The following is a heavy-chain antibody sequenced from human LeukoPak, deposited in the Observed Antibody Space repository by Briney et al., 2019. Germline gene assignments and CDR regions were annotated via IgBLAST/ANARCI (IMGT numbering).Heavy chain of an antibody. CDR3: TTDLYYDILTGQAGAG. CDR2: IKSKTDGGTT. D-gene: IGHD3-9*01. Sequence: GGSLRLSCAASGFTFSNAWMSWVRQAPGKGLEWVGRIKSKTDGGTTDYAAPVKGRFTISRDDSKNTLYLQMNSLKTEDTAVYYCTTDLYYDILTGQAGAGWGQGTLVIVSS. V-gene: IGHV3-15*01. J-gene: IGHJ4*02. CDR1: GFTFSNAW.